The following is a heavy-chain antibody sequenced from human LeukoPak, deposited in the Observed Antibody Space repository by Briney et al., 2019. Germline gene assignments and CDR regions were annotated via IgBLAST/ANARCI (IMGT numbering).Heavy chain of an antibody. D-gene: IGHD6-19*01. J-gene: IGHJ6*03. CDR3: ARSYGIAVAGTPYYYYYMDV. Sequence: SETLSLTCTVSGGSISSYYWSLIRQPAGKGLEWIGRIYTSGSTNYNPSLKSRVTMSVDTSKNQFSLKLSSVTAADTAVYYCARSYGIAVAGTPYYYYYMDVWGKGTTVTVSS. CDR2: IYTSGST. V-gene: IGHV4-4*07. CDR1: GGSISSYY.